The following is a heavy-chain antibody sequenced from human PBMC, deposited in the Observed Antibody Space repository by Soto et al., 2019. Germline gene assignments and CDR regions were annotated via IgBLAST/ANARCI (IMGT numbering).Heavy chain of an antibody. CDR2: FIPIFVSA. CDR1: GGTVSSYA. V-gene: IGHV1-69*01. Sequence: QLHLVQSGAEVKKAVSSVKVSCKASGGTVSSYAITWVRQAPGKGLEWMGVFIPIFVSAHYAPKFQGRITSTADESTSTAYMELSGLTSEDTAIYYCARDVSSDTTGFRGYDLWGQGTQVTVSS. D-gene: IGHD3-10*01. CDR3: ARDVSSDTTGFRGYDL. J-gene: IGHJ4*02.